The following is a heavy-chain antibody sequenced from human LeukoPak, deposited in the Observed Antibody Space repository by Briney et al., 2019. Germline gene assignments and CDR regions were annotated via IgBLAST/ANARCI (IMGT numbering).Heavy chain of an antibody. CDR3: ARHLISSGEGRWFEP. CDR2: IYYSGST. D-gene: IGHD6-19*01. V-gene: IGHV4-59*08. J-gene: IGHJ5*02. Sequence: SETLSLTCTVSGGSISSYYWSWIRQPPGKGLEWIGYIYYSGSTNYNPSLKSRVTISVDTSKNQFSLKLSSVTAADTAVYYCARHLISSGEGRWFEPWGQGTLVTGSS. CDR1: GGSISSYY.